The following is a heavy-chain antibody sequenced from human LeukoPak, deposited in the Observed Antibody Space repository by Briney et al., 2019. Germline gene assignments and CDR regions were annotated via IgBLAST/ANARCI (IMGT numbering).Heavy chain of an antibody. Sequence: ASVKVSCKASGYTFTSYGISWVRQAPGKGLEWMGWISAYNGNTNYVQKLQGRVTMTTDTSTSTAYMELRSLRSDDTAVYYCARQAPHSSGWYYFDYWGQGTLLTVSS. J-gene: IGHJ4*02. CDR2: ISAYNGNT. CDR1: GYTFTSYG. D-gene: IGHD6-19*01. V-gene: IGHV1-18*01. CDR3: ARQAPHSSGWYYFDY.